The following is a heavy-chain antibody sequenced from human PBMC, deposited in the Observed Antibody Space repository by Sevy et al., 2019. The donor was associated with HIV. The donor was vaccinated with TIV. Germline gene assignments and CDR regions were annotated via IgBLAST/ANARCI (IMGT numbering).Heavy chain of an antibody. CDR1: GFIFSGYG. D-gene: IGHD3-9*01. CDR3: AKEERGVYEYKTGHYGDGPSVDY. CDR2: ISFDGNKK. Sequence: GGSLRLSCAASGFIFSGYGMHWVRQAPGRGLEWVSFISFDGNKKYYAEFVKGRFTISKDNSKNTLYLEMNSLGAEDTVVYFCAKEERGVYEYKTGHYGDGPSVDYWGQGTLVTVSS. J-gene: IGHJ4*02. V-gene: IGHV3-30*18.